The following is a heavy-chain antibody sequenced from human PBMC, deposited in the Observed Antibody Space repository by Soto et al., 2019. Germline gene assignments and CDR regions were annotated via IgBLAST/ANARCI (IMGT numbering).Heavy chain of an antibody. CDR2: IYYSGST. Sequence: QVQLQESGPGLVKPSQTLSLTCTVSGGSISSGGYYWSWIRQHPGKGLEWIGYIYYSGSTYYNPSLKSRVTLSVDTSKNQFSLKLSSVTAADTAVYYCAREGGAMVYYYYYGMDVWGQGTTVTVSS. J-gene: IGHJ6*02. D-gene: IGHD3-16*01. CDR3: AREGGAMVYYYYYGMDV. CDR1: GGSISSGGYY. V-gene: IGHV4-31*03.